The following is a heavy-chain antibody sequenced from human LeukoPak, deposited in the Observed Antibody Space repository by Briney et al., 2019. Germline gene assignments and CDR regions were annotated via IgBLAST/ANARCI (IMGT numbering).Heavy chain of an antibody. J-gene: IGHJ4*02. V-gene: IGHV5-10-1*01. D-gene: IGHD6-19*01. CDR2: IDPSDSYT. CDR1: GYSFTSYW. Sequence: GESLKISCKGSGYSFTSYWISWVRQMPGKGLEWMGRIDPSDSYTNYSPSFQGHVTISADKSISTAYLQWSSLKASDTAMYYCARHPRGNGWFNYFDYWGQGTLVTVSS. CDR3: ARHPRGNGWFNYFDY.